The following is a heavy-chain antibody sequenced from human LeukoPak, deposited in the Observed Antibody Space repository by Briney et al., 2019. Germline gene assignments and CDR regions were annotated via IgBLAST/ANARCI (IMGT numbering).Heavy chain of an antibody. CDR1: GFTFSSYA. D-gene: IGHD1-26*01. CDR2: ISGSGGST. V-gene: IGHV3-23*01. CDR3: AKDVGATNWFDP. Sequence: PGGSLRLSCAASGFTFSSYAMSWVRQAPGKGLEWVSAISGSGGSTYYADSVKGRFTISRDNSKNTLYLQMNSLRAEDTALYYCAKDVGATNWFDPWGQGTLVTVSS. J-gene: IGHJ5*02.